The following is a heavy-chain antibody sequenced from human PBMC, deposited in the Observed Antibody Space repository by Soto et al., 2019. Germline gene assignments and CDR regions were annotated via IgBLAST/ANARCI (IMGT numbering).Heavy chain of an antibody. J-gene: IGHJ3*02. CDR2: ISSNGGST. Sequence: EVQLVESGGGLVQPGGSLRLSCAASGFTFSSYAMHWVRQAPGKGLEYVSAISSNGGSTYYANSVKGRFTISRDNSKNTLYLQMGSLRAEDMAVYYCASGVGDYGAFDIWGQGTMVTVSS. D-gene: IGHD4-17*01. V-gene: IGHV3-64*01. CDR3: ASGVGDYGAFDI. CDR1: GFTFSSYA.